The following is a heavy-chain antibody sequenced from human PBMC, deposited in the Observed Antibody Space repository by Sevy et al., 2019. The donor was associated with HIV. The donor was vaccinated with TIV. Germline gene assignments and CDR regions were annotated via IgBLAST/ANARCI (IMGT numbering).Heavy chain of an antibody. Sequence: GGSLRLSCAASGFIFTTYGMHWVRQAPGKGLEWVAIVSYDGSNKFYADSVKGRFTISRDNSKNTLYLQINSLRTEDTAVYYCAKEIGSSGGDLYYYGMDVWGQGTTVTVSS. CDR2: VSYDGSNK. D-gene: IGHD6-19*01. V-gene: IGHV3-30*18. CDR3: AKEIGSSGGDLYYYGMDV. J-gene: IGHJ6*02. CDR1: GFIFTTYG.